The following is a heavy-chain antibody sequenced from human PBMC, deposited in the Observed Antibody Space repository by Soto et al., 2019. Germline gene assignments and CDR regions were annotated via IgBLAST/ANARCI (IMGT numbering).Heavy chain of an antibody. V-gene: IGHV3-23*01. Sequence: EVQLLESGGGLVQPGGSLRLSCAASGFTFSSYAMSWVRQAPGQGLEWVSAISGSGGGTYYGDSVKGRFTISRDNSKTTLDLQRISLRADDTAVYYCPTPTPDRPSGWYHWFGPWGQGTPVTVAS. D-gene: IGHD6-19*01. CDR1: GFTFSSYA. J-gene: IGHJ5*02. CDR2: ISGSGGGT. CDR3: PTPTPDRPSGWYHWFGP.